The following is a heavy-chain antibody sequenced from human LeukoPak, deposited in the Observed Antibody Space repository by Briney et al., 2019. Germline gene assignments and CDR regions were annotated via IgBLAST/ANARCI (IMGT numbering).Heavy chain of an antibody. V-gene: IGHV4-59*01. CDR1: GGSISSYY. CDR3: ARDRRSSGWYCDYGMDV. J-gene: IGHJ6*02. D-gene: IGHD6-19*01. Sequence: PSETLSLTYTVSGGSISSYYWSWIRQPPGKGLEWIGYIYYSGRNHYNPSLKSRVTISVDTSKNQFSLKLSSVTAADTAVYYCARDRRSSGWYCDYGMDVWGQGTTVTVSS. CDR2: IYYSGRN.